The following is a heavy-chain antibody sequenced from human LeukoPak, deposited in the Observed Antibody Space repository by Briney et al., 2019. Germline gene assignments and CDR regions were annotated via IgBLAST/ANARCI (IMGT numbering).Heavy chain of an antibody. D-gene: IGHD2-2*01. Sequence: SETLSLTCTVSGVSISSAGYYWGWLRQQPGKGLEWIGYIYYNGQTYYNPSLKSRLTLSADTSDNQFSLKVTSVTAADTAVYYCARGEEYVYYFDYWGQGSLVTVSS. J-gene: IGHJ4*02. CDR2: IYYNGQT. V-gene: IGHV4-31*03. CDR1: GVSISSAGYY. CDR3: ARGEEYVYYFDY.